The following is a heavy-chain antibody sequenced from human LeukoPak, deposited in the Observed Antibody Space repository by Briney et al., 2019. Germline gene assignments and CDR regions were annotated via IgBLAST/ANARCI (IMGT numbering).Heavy chain of an antibody. CDR1: GFTFSSYA. Sequence: PGGSLRLSCAASGFTFSSYAMSWVRQAPGKGLEWVSAISGSGGSTYYADSVKGRFTISRDNSKNTLYLQMNSLRAEDTAVYYCAKPHRFQYSSSWYIDYWGQGTLVTVSS. J-gene: IGHJ4*02. CDR2: ISGSGGST. V-gene: IGHV3-23*01. D-gene: IGHD6-13*01. CDR3: AKPHRFQYSSSWYIDY.